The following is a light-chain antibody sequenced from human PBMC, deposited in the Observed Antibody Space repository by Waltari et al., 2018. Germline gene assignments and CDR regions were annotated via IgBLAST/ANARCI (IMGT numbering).Light chain of an antibody. CDR1: QSISSY. Sequence: DIQMTHSPSSLSAFVGDRVTITCRASQSISSYLNWYQQKPGKAPKLLIYAASNLQSGVPSRFRGSGYGTDFTLTISSLRPEDFATYYCQYSYTIPYTFGQGTKLEI. V-gene: IGKV1-39*01. CDR2: AAS. CDR3: QYSYTIPYT. J-gene: IGKJ2*01.